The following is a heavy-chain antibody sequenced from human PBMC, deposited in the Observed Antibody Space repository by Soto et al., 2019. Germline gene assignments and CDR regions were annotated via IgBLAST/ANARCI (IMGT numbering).Heavy chain of an antibody. CDR3: ARRRMTTLGVDAFDI. J-gene: IGHJ3*02. V-gene: IGHV1-46*01. CDR2: IDPSGGST. D-gene: IGHD3-3*01. CDR1: GYSLTSNH. Sequence: QVQLVQSGAEVKKPGASVKVSCKASGYSLTSNHIHWVRQAPGQGLEWMGMIDPSGGSTIYPQKFRGRVTMTVDTPTSTVYMELRSLRSEDTAVFYCARRRMTTLGVDAFDIWGQGTMVTVSS.